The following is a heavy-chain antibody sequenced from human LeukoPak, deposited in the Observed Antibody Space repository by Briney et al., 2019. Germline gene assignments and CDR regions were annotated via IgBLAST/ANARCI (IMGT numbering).Heavy chain of an antibody. CDR1: GFTFSSYE. CDR2: ISSSGSTI. CDR3: ARVGVYGSGSYYKGNYYYYGMDV. Sequence: GGSLRLSCAASGFTFSSYEMNWVRPAPGKGLEWVSYISSSGSTIYYADSVKGRFTISRDNAKNSLYLQMNSLRAEDTAVYYCARVGVYGSGSYYKGNYYYYGMDVWGKGTTVTVSS. D-gene: IGHD3-10*01. J-gene: IGHJ6*04. V-gene: IGHV3-48*03.